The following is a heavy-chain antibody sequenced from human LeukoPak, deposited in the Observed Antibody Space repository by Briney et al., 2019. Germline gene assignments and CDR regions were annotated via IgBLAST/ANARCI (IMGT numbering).Heavy chain of an antibody. V-gene: IGHV3-48*01. Sequence: GGSLRLSCAASGFTFSIYSMSWVRQAPGKGLEWLSYISTSSTTIYYADSVKGRFTISRDDAKNSLYLQMNSLRADDTAVYYCARHACSVGSCFDYWGQGTLVTVSS. CDR2: ISTSSTTI. CDR1: GFTFSIYS. CDR3: ARHACSVGSCFDY. D-gene: IGHD2-15*01. J-gene: IGHJ4*02.